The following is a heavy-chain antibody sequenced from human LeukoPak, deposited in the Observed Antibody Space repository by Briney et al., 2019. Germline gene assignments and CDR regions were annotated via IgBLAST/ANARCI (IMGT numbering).Heavy chain of an antibody. CDR1: GYTFINYD. J-gene: IGHJ4*02. V-gene: IGHV1-8*03. Sequence: ASVKVSCKASGYTFINYDINWVRQATGQGLEWMGWMNPNSGNTGYAQKFQGRVTITRNTAISTAYMELSSLRSEDTAVYYCAWGVGATDYWGQGTLVTVSS. CDR3: AWGVGATDY. D-gene: IGHD1-26*01. CDR2: MNPNSGNT.